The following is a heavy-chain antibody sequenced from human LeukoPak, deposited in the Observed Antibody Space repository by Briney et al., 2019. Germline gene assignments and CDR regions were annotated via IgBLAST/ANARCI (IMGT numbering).Heavy chain of an antibody. D-gene: IGHD6-19*01. CDR1: GYTFISYY. CDR3: ATLRRSGWYIGD. J-gene: IGHJ4*02. V-gene: IGHV1-2*02. Sequence: ASVKVSCKASGYTFISYYMHWVRQAPGQGLEWMGWINPYSGGTNYAEKFQGRVTMTRDTSITTAYMELSSLRSDDTAMYYCATLRRSGWYIGDWGQGTLVTVSS. CDR2: INPYSGGT.